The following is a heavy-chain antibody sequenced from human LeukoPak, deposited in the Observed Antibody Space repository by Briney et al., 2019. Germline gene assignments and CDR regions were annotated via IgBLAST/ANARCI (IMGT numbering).Heavy chain of an antibody. CDR3: ARDSSTLAATSYGMDV. D-gene: IGHD2-15*01. V-gene: IGHV4-59*01. CDR1: GGSISSYN. J-gene: IGHJ6*02. Sequence: SETLSLTCTVSGGSISSYNWSWIRQPPGKGLEWIGYIYYSGSTNYNPSLKSRVTISVDTSKNQFSLKLSSVTSADTAVYYCARDSSTLAATSYGMDVWGQGTTVTVSS. CDR2: IYYSGST.